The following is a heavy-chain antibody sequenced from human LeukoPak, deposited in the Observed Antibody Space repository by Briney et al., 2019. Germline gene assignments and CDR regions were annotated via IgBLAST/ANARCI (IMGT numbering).Heavy chain of an antibody. J-gene: IGHJ3*02. Sequence: GRSLRLSCAASGFTFSSYAMHWVRQAPGKGLEWVAVISYDGSNKYYADSMKGRFTISRDNSKNTLYLQMNSLRAEDTAVYYCASNELGIKHASDIWGQGTMVTVSS. CDR2: ISYDGSNK. D-gene: IGHD7-27*01. CDR1: GFTFSSYA. CDR3: ASNELGIKHASDI. V-gene: IGHV3-30-3*01.